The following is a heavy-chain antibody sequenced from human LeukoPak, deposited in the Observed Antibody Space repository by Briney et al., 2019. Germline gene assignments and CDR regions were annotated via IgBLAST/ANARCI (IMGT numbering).Heavy chain of an antibody. J-gene: IGHJ6*04. CDR2: INHSGST. CDR3: ARGRGSGSYYARLYYYYDMDV. Sequence: SETLSLTCAVYGGSFSGYYWSWIRQPPGKGLEWIGEINHSGSTNYNPSLKSRVTISVDTSKNQFSLKLSSVTAADTAVYYCARGRGSGSYYARLYYYYDMDVRGKGTTVTVSS. CDR1: GGSFSGYY. D-gene: IGHD3-10*01. V-gene: IGHV4-34*01.